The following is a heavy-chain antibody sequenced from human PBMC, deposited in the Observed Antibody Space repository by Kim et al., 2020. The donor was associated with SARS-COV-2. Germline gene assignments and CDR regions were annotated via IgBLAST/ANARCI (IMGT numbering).Heavy chain of an antibody. D-gene: IGHD3-10*01. V-gene: IGHV1-18*01. J-gene: IGHJ4*02. CDR1: GYTFSSNA. Sequence: ASVKVSCKASGYTFSSNAITWVRQAPGQGLEWMGYISVYTNNRGYAQRLQGRLTLTADTSTSTAYMELTSLTSDDTAVYYCARTQSYYYGSGSYDFWGQGTLVTVSS. CDR3: ARTQSYYYGSGSYDF. CDR2: ISVYTNNR.